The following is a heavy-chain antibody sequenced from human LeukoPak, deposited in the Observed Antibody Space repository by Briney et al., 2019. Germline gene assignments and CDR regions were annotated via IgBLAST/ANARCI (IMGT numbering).Heavy chain of an antibody. D-gene: IGHD4-17*01. Sequence: GGSLRLSCAASGFTFSNYGMHWVRQAPGKGLEWVAVISYDGSNKYYADSVKGRFTISRDNSKNTLYLQMNSLRAEDTAVYYCAKDSSRILLTTVTTGRPDYWGQGTLVTVSS. CDR1: GFTFSNYG. V-gene: IGHV3-30*18. CDR2: ISYDGSNK. J-gene: IGHJ4*02. CDR3: AKDSSRILLTTVTTGRPDY.